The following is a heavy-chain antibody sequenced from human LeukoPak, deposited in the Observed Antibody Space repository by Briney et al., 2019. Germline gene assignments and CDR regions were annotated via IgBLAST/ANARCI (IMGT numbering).Heavy chain of an antibody. Sequence: SETLSLTCTVSGGSISSSSYYWSWIRQPPGKGLEWIGYIYYSGSTNYNPSLKSRVTISVDTSKNQFSLKLSSVTAADTAVYYCARDGSGSYLDYWGQGTLVTVSS. J-gene: IGHJ4*02. CDR2: IYYSGST. V-gene: IGHV4-61*01. CDR1: GGSISSSSYY. CDR3: ARDGSGSYLDY. D-gene: IGHD1-26*01.